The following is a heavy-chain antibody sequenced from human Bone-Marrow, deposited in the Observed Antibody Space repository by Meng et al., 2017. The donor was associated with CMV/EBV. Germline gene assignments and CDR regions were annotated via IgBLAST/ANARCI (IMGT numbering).Heavy chain of an antibody. V-gene: IGHV4-59*01. D-gene: IGHD3-22*01. J-gene: IGHJ4*02. CDR2: IYYSGST. Sequence: SETLSLTCTVSGGSISSYYWSWIRQPPGKGLEWIGYIYYSGSTNYNPSLKSRVTISVDTSKNQFSLKLSSVTAADTAVYYCARLSYYYDSSGYFFDYWGQGTLVTVSS. CDR3: ARLSYYYDSSGYFFDY. CDR1: GGSISSYY.